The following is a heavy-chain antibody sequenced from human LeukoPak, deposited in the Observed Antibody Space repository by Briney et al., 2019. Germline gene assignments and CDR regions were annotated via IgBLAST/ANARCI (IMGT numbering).Heavy chain of an antibody. Sequence: ASVKVSCKVSGYTFTDYYIHWVRQAPGQGLEWMGWTSPKGAGAMSAQKFQGRITITGDTSTSTVYMELDRLTSDDTAVYYCARDNYGILDYWGQGTLVTVSS. CDR2: TSPKGAGA. J-gene: IGHJ4*02. V-gene: IGHV1-2*02. CDR3: ARDNYGILDY. CDR1: GYTFTDYY. D-gene: IGHD4-17*01.